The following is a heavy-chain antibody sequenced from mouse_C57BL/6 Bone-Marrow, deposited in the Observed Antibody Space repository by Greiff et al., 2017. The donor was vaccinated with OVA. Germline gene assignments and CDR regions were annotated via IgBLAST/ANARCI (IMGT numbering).Heavy chain of an antibody. V-gene: IGHV1-80*01. Sequence: QVQLKESGAELVKPGASVKISCKASGYAFSSYWMNWVKQRPGKGLEWIGQIYTGDGDTNYNGKFKGQATLTADKSPSTAYLQLSSLTSEDAAVYFCARSPLLLNYAMDYWGQGTSVTVSS. J-gene: IGHJ4*01. CDR2: IYTGDGDT. CDR1: GYAFSSYW. D-gene: IGHD1-1*01. CDR3: ARSPLLLNYAMDY.